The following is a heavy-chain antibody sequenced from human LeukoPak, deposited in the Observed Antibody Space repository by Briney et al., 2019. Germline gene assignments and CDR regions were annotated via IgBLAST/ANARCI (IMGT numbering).Heavy chain of an antibody. D-gene: IGHD3-3*01. J-gene: IGHJ4*02. CDR2: IFYSGST. Sequence: SETLSLTCTVSGASISSGGYYWSWIRQHPGKGLEWIGYIFYSGSTYYNPSLKSRVTISVDTSKNQFSLKLSSVTAADTAVYYCAREIFGGYNPGAYWGQGILVTVSS. V-gene: IGHV4-31*03. CDR1: GASISSGGYY. CDR3: AREIFGGYNPGAY.